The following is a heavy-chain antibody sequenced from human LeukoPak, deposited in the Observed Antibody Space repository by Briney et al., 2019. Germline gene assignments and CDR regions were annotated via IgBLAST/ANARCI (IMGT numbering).Heavy chain of an antibody. CDR3: ARERRGVVPAAIFDY. CDR1: GGSFSGYY. CDR2: INHCGST. D-gene: IGHD2-2*02. Sequence: PSETLSLTCAVYGGSFSGYYWSWIRQPPGKGLEWIGEINHCGSTNYNPSLKSRVTISVDTSKNQFSLKLSSVTAADTAVYYCARERRGVVPAAIFDYWGQGTLVTVSS. J-gene: IGHJ4*02. V-gene: IGHV4-34*01.